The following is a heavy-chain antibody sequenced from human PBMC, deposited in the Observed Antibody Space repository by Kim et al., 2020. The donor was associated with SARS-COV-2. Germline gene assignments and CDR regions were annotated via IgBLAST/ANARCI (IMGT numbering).Heavy chain of an antibody. J-gene: IGHJ6*02. CDR3: ARGKKGYYYYGMDV. Sequence: SETLSLTCAVYGGSFSGYYWSWIRQPPGKGLEWIGEINHSGSTNYNPSLKSRVTISVDTSKNQFSLKLSSVTAADTAVYYCARGKKGYYYYGMDVWGQGTTVTVSS. V-gene: IGHV4-34*01. CDR2: INHSGST. CDR1: GGSFSGYY.